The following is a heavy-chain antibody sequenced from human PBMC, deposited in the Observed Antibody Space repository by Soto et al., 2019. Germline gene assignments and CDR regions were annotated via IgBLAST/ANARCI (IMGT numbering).Heavy chain of an antibody. D-gene: IGHD3-22*01. V-gene: IGHV1-18*01. CDR1: GYTFTSYG. J-gene: IGHJ3*02. CDR2: ISAYNGNT. CDR3: AREGIITMIVVAPGKRSNDAFDI. Sequence: ASVKVSCKTSGYTFTSYGISWVRQAPGQGLEWMGWISAYNGNTNYAQKLQGRVTMTTDTSTSTAYMELRSLRSDDTAVYYCAREGIITMIVVAPGKRSNDAFDIWGQGTMVTVSS.